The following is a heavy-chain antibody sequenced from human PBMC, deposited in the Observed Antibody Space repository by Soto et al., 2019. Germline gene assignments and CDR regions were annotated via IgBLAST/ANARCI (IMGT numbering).Heavy chain of an antibody. CDR1: GFTFSGYN. V-gene: IGHV3-48*02. D-gene: IGHD3-22*01. J-gene: IGHJ4*02. CDR2: ISSSSSTK. CDR3: ARDVGYYYDSSGYYRFDY. Sequence: GGSLRLSCAASGFTFSGYNMNWVRQAPGKGLEWVSYISSSSSTKYYADSVKGRFTISRDNPKNSLYLQMNSLRDEDTALFYCARDVGYYYDSSGYYRFDYWGQGTLVTVSS.